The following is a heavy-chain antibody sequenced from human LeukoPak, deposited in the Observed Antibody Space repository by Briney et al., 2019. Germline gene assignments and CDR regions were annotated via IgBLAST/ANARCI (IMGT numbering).Heavy chain of an antibody. CDR1: SGSISSGSYY. D-gene: IGHD2-15*01. CDR3: AREVDYSPPDQFEWFDP. J-gene: IGHJ5*02. V-gene: IGHV4-61*02. CDR2: IYTSGST. Sequence: PSQTLSLTCTVSSGSISSGSYYWSWIRQPAGKGLEWIGRIYTSGSTNYNPSLKSRVTISVDTSKNQFSLKLGSVTAADTAVYYCAREVDYSPPDQFEWFDPWGQGTLVTVSS.